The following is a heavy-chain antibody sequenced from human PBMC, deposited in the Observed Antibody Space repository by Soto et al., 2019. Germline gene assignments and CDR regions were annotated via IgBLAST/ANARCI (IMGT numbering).Heavy chain of an antibody. Sequence: PGGSLRLSCAASGFTFSSYGIHWVRPPPSKGLEWVAVIWYDGSNKYYADSVKGRFTISRDNSKNTLYLQMNSLRAEDRGVYYCARTAYCSSASCYGAPRKRDFYYYGMDGWGQGTTVTVSS. CDR2: IWYDGSNK. V-gene: IGHV3-33*01. D-gene: IGHD2-2*01. CDR3: ARTAYCSSASCYGAPRKRDFYYYGMDG. CDR1: GFTFSSYG. J-gene: IGHJ6*02.